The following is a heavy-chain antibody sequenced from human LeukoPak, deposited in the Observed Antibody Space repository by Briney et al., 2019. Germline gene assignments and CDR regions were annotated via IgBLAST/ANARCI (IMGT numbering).Heavy chain of an antibody. CDR3: AKDSHNYYYYYMDV. V-gene: IGHV3-30*18. J-gene: IGHJ6*03. Sequence: GGSLRLSCAASEFTFSSYGLHWVRQAPGKGLEWVAVISYDGSNKYYADSVKGRFTISRDNSKNTLYLQMNSLRAEDTAVYYCAKDSHNYYYYYMDVWGKGTTVTVSS. CDR1: EFTFSSYG. CDR2: ISYDGSNK.